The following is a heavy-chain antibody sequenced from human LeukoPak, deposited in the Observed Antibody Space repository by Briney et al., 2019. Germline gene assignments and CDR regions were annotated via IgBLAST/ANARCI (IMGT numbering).Heavy chain of an antibody. CDR2: INPNFGGT. V-gene: IGHV1-2*02. J-gene: IGHJ4*02. Sequence: ASVKVSCKTSGYASTDYFMHWVRQAPGQGPEWMGLINPNFGGTAYAHKFQDRVTMTRDTSISTVYMELTSLTSDDTAVYYCARGSQGFDYWGQGTLVTVSS. CDR1: GYASTDYF. CDR3: ARGSQGFDY.